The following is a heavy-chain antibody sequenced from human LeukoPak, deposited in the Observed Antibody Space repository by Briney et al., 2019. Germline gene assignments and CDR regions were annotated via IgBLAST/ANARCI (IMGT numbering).Heavy chain of an antibody. V-gene: IGHV1-18*01. J-gene: IGHJ5*02. D-gene: IGHD6-13*01. CDR3: ARWYSANWFDP. CDR1: GYTFSSYG. CDR2: ISAYNGNT. Sequence: GASVKVSCKASGYTFSSYGISWVRQAPGQGLEWMGWISAYNGNTNFAQKLQGRVTMTTDTSTSTAYMELRSLRSDDTAVYYCARWYSANWFDPWGQGTLVTVSS.